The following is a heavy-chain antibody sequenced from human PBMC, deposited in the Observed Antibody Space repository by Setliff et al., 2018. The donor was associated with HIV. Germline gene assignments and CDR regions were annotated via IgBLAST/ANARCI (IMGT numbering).Heavy chain of an antibody. D-gene: IGHD1-1*01. CDR3: ARATRRNDAFDI. V-gene: IGHV4-4*02. J-gene: IGHJ3*02. Sequence: PSETLSLTCTVSGGAISSNKWWSWVRQSPGKGLECIGEISHSGTANYNASLKSRVTMSIDKSTDQFSLKMRSVTAADTAVYYCARATRRNDAFDIWGQGTMVTVSS. CDR2: ISHSGTA. CDR1: GGAISSNKW.